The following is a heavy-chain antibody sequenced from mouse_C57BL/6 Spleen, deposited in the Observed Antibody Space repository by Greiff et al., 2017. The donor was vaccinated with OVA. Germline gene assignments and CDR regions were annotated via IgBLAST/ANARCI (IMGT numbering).Heavy chain of an antibody. J-gene: IGHJ2*01. V-gene: IGHV1-69*01. Sequence: VKLQQPGAELVMPGASVKLSCKASGYTFTSYWMHWVKQRPGQGLEWIGEIDPSDSYTNYNQKFKGKSTLTVDKSSSTAYMQLSSLTSEDSAVYYCARSQFITTVVAHFDYWGQGTTLTVSS. D-gene: IGHD1-1*01. CDR3: ARSQFITTVVAHFDY. CDR2: IDPSDSYT. CDR1: GYTFTSYW.